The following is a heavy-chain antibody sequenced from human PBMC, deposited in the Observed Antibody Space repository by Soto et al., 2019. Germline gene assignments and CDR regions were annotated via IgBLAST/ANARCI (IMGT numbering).Heavy chain of an antibody. D-gene: IGHD2-15*01. V-gene: IGHV3-23*01. CDR3: AKRRGAGGHFDY. J-gene: IGHJ4*02. CDR1: GFTFSTYA. Sequence: GGSLRLSCAASGFTFSTYAMGWVRQAPGKGLEWVSVVSSGGGTHYADSVKGRFTVSRDNSKNTLSLQMNSLRADDTAVYYCAKRRGAGGHFDYWGQGALVTVS. CDR2: VSSGGGT.